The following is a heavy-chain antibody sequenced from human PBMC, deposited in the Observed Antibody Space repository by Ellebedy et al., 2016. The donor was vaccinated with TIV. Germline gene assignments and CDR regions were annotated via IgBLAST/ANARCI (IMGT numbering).Heavy chain of an antibody. CDR3: AVLVAAGMDV. Sequence: PGGSLRLSCETSGFTFSAYSLNWVRQAPGKGLEWVAYISGSAETVYYADSVKGRFTISRDNAKSSVYLQMDSQRDEDTAVYYCAVLVAAGMDVWGLGTTVTVSS. CDR2: ISGSAETV. J-gene: IGHJ6*02. CDR1: GFTFSAYS. V-gene: IGHV3-48*02. D-gene: IGHD5-12*01.